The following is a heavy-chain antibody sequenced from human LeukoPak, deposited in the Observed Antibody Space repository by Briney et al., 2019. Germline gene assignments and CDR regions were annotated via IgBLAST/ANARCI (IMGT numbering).Heavy chain of an antibody. D-gene: IGHD1-26*01. J-gene: IGHJ3*02. V-gene: IGHV4-31*03. CDR1: GGSISSGGYY. CDR2: IYYSGST. Sequence: SETLSLTCTVSGGSISSGGYYWSWIRQHPGKGLEWIGYIYYSGSTYYNPSLKSRVTISVDTSKNQFSLKLSSVTAADTAVYYCARVGSPPSLPFDIWGQGTMVTVSS. CDR3: ARVGSPPSLPFDI.